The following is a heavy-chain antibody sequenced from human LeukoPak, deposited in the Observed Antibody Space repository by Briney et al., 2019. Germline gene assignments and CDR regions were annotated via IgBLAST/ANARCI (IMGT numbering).Heavy chain of an antibody. D-gene: IGHD3-3*01. CDR3: ARDKAHYDFWRDNWFDP. Sequence: ASVKVSCKVSGYTLTELSMHWVRQAPGKGLEWMGGFDPEDGETIYAQKFQGRVTMTEDTSTSTAYMELRSLRSDDTAVYYCARDKAHYDFWRDNWFDPWGQGTLVTVSS. V-gene: IGHV1-24*01. J-gene: IGHJ5*02. CDR1: GYTLTELS. CDR2: FDPEDGET.